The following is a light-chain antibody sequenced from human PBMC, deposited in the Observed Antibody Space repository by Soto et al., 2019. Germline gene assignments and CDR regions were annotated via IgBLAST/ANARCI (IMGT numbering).Light chain of an antibody. V-gene: IGKV3-11*01. CDR1: QSIRTS. CDR3: QQRKVWPPIT. J-gene: IGKJ5*01. Sequence: EVVLIQTAATLALSPGERATLSCRASQSIRTSLAWYQQKPGQAPRLVIFDASNRANGVPARFGGSGSGTDFTLTINSLEPEDFAVYYCQQRKVWPPITFGQGTRLEI. CDR2: DAS.